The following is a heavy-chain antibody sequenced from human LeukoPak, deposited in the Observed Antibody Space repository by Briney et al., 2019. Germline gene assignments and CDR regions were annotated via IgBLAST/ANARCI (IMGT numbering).Heavy chain of an antibody. CDR1: GYTFTGYY. Sequence: GASVKVSCKASGYTFTGYYMHWVRQAPGQGLEWMGWINPNSGGANYAQKFQGRVTMTRDTSISTAYMELSRLRSDDTAVYYCARSVVLWFGEALGYWGQGTLVTVSS. J-gene: IGHJ4*02. CDR3: ARSVVLWFGEALGY. D-gene: IGHD3-10*01. CDR2: INPNSGGA. V-gene: IGHV1-2*02.